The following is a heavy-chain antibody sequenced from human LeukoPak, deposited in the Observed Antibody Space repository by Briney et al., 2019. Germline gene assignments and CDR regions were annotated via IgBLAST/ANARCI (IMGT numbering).Heavy chain of an antibody. Sequence: SGRSLSLSCAASGFTFSGYGMHWVRQAPGKGLEWVAVISYDGSNKYYADSVKGRFTISRDNSKNTLYLQMNSLRAEDTAVYYCAKMSPPGIAVAANMPYYYYYYGMDVWGQGTTVTVSS. J-gene: IGHJ6*02. D-gene: IGHD6-19*01. CDR3: AKMSPPGIAVAANMPYYYYYYGMDV. CDR2: ISYDGSNK. CDR1: GFTFSGYG. V-gene: IGHV3-30*18.